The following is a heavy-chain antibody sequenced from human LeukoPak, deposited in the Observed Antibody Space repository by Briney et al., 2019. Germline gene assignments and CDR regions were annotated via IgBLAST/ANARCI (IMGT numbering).Heavy chain of an antibody. CDR1: GGSFSGYY. CDR3: ATQNYYGSGSSVDY. D-gene: IGHD3-10*01. Sequence: PSETLSLTCAVYGGSFSGYYWSWIRQPPGKGLEWIGEINHSGSTNYNPSLKSRVTISVDTSKNQFSLKLSSVTAADTAVYYCATQNYYGSGSSVDYWGQGTLVTVSS. CDR2: INHSGST. V-gene: IGHV4-34*01. J-gene: IGHJ4*02.